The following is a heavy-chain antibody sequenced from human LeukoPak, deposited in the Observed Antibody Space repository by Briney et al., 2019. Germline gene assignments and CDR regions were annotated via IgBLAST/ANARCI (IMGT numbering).Heavy chain of an antibody. CDR2: IIPIFGTA. J-gene: IGHJ4*02. D-gene: IGHD2-15*01. V-gene: IGHV1-69*06. Sequence: SVKVSCTASGGTFSSYAISWVRQAPGQGLEWMGGIIPIFGTANYAQKFQGRVTITADKSTSTAYMELSSLRSEDTAVYYCASEDCSGGSCYSGATDYWGQGTLVTVSS. CDR3: ASEDCSGGSCYSGATDY. CDR1: GGTFSSYA.